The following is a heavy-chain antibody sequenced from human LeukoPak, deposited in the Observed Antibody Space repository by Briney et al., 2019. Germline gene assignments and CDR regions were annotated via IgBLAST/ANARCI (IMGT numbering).Heavy chain of an antibody. V-gene: IGHV1-69*06. Sequence: SVKVSCKASGGTFSSYAISWVRQAPGQGLEWMGGIIPIFGTANCAQKFQGRVTITADKSTSTAYMEPSSLRSEDTAVYYCARGLVRGYSYGLVSFDYWGQGTLVTVSS. J-gene: IGHJ4*02. CDR2: IIPIFGTA. CDR1: GGTFSSYA. D-gene: IGHD5-18*01. CDR3: ARGLVRGYSYGLVSFDY.